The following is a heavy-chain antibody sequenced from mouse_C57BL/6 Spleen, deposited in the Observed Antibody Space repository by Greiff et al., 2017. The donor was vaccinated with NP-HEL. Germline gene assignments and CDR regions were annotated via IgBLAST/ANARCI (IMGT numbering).Heavy chain of an antibody. CDR1: GYSITSGYY. Sequence: EVQLQESGPGLVKPSQSLSLTCSVTGYSITSGYYWNWIRQFPGNKLEWMGYISYDGSNNYNPSLKNRISITRDTSKNQFFLKLNSVTTEDTATYYCARDGYFYYFDYWGQGTTLTVSS. D-gene: IGHD2-3*01. CDR3: ARDGYFYYFDY. V-gene: IGHV3-6*01. J-gene: IGHJ2*01. CDR2: ISYDGSN.